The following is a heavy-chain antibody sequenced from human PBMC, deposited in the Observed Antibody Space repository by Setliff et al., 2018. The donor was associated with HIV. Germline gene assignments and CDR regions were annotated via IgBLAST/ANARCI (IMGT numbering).Heavy chain of an antibody. CDR3: AKTTPQPNYYYYVDV. V-gene: IGHV1-18*01. Sequence: ASVKVSCKASGYIFSTYGISWVRQAPGQGLEWMGWISASNGNTHYAQKVQGRVTLTTDTSTNTAYMELRSLRSDVAAVYYCAKTTPQPNYYYYVDVWGKGTTVTVSS. CDR2: ISASNGNT. D-gene: IGHD4-17*01. CDR1: GYIFSTYG. J-gene: IGHJ6*03.